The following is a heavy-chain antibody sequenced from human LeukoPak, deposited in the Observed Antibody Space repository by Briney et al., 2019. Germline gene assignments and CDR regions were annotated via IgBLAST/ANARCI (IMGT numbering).Heavy chain of an antibody. CDR2: ISSSSSYI. D-gene: IGHD6-13*01. CDR1: RFTFSSYS. J-gene: IGHJ4*02. V-gene: IGHV3-21*01. Sequence: GGSLRLSCAASRFTFSSYSMNWVRQAPGKGLEWVSSISSSSSYIYYADSVKGRFTISRDNAKNFLYLQMNSLRAEDTAVYYCAKHLSIAAAGTASYWGQGTLVTVSS. CDR3: AKHLSIAAAGTASY.